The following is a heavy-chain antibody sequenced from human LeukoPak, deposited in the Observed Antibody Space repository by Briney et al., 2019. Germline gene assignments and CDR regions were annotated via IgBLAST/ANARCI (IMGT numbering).Heavy chain of an antibody. Sequence: GGSLRLSCAASGFIFSSYSMSWVRQAPGKGLEWVAVISYDGSNKYYADSVKGRFTISRDNSKNTLYLQMNSLRAEDTAMYYCTRAYGSYSGFDYWGQGTLVTVSS. J-gene: IGHJ4*02. D-gene: IGHD1-26*01. CDR3: TRAYGSYSGFDY. V-gene: IGHV3-30*04. CDR2: ISYDGSNK. CDR1: GFIFSSYS.